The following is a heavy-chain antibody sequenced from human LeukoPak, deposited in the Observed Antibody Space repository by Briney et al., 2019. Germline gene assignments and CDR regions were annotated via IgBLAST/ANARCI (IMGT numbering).Heavy chain of an antibody. CDR2: ISSSGSTI. J-gene: IGHJ4*02. V-gene: IGHV3-48*03. D-gene: IGHD3-10*01. CDR1: GFTFSSYE. CDR3: ARDLVYGSGRKRGYYFDY. Sequence: WGSLRLSGAASGFTFSSYEMSWVRQAPGKGLEWVSYISSSGSTIYYADSVKGRFTISRDNAKNSLYLQMNSLRAEDTAVYYCARDLVYGSGRKRGYYFDYWGQGTLVTVSS.